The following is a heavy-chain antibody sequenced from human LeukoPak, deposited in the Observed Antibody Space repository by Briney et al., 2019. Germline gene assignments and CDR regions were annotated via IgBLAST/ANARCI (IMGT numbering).Heavy chain of an antibody. CDR3: TRDGEMATTPFDY. CDR1: GFTFGDYA. D-gene: IGHD5-24*01. Sequence: GGSLRLSCTASGFTFGDYAMSWFRQAPGKGLEWVGFIRSKAYGGTTEYAASVKGRFTISRDDSKSIAYLQMSSLKTEDTAVYYCTRDGEMATTPFDYWGQGTLVTVSS. J-gene: IGHJ4*02. V-gene: IGHV3-49*03. CDR2: IRSKAYGGTT.